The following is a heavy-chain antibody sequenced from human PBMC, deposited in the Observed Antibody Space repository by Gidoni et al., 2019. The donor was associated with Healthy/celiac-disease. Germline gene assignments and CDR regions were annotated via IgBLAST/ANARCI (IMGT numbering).Heavy chain of an antibody. D-gene: IGHD5-12*01. J-gene: IGHJ5*02. CDR1: GGSTSSSISY. Sequence: LQLQEPRQGRVKPPETPSHTRTVTGGSTSSSISYWGRIRQPQGKGLEWIGSVYFSGSTNYNPSLKSRVTISGDTTTNQFSQKLISVTAADAAVYYCARPRGYSGYDSDYWFDPWGQGTLVTVSS. CDR3: ARPRGYSGYDSDYWFDP. V-gene: IGHV4-39*01. CDR2: VYFSGST.